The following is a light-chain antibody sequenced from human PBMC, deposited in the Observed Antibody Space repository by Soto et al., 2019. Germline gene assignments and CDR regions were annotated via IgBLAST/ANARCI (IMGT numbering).Light chain of an antibody. V-gene: IGLV2-23*01. Sequence: QSALTQPASVSGSPGQSITISCTGTSSDVGSYNLVSWYQQHPGKAPKLMIYEGSKRPSGVSNRFSGSKSGNTASLTLSGLQAEDEADYYCCSYAGSSTPDVFGTGTKLTVL. CDR3: CSYAGSSTPDV. J-gene: IGLJ1*01. CDR2: EGS. CDR1: SSDVGSYNL.